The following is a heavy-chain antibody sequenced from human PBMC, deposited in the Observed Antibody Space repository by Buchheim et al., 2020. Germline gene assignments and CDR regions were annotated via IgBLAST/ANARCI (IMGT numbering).Heavy chain of an antibody. D-gene: IGHD2/OR15-2a*01. Sequence: QVQLVQSGAEVKKPGASVKVSCKASGYTFTSYDINWVRQATGQGLEWMGWIKPNGGGSNSAQEFQGRVSMTTDTSISTAFMELSSLTSDDTAVYYCARDLYPTWHERGQWFDPWGQGTL. CDR1: GYTFTSYD. CDR3: ARDLYPTWHERGQWFDP. V-gene: IGHV1-2*02. CDR2: IKPNGGGS. J-gene: IGHJ5*02.